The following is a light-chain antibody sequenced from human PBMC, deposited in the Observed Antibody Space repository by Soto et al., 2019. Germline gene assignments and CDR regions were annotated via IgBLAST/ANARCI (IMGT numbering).Light chain of an antibody. CDR2: DVY. CDR1: SSDVGGYKY. J-gene: IGLJ2*01. V-gene: IGLV2-11*01. Sequence: QSVLTQPRSVSGSPGQSVTISCTGASSDVGGYKYVSWYQQHPGKAPKLMIYDVYRRPSGVPHRFSGSKSGNTASLTISGLQAEDEADYYCYSYTGRYVVFGGGTKLTVL. CDR3: YSYTGRYVV.